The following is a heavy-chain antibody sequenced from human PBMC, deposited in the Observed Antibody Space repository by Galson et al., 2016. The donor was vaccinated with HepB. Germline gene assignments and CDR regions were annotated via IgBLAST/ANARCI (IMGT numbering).Heavy chain of an antibody. Sequence: SLRLSCAAAGFTFSRAWMNWGRQVPGKGLEWVGRIKSSTDGGTTEYAAPMKGRFTFSRDESNNRLYLQMNNLKTEDTAVYYCTTSSTRGYTYGPSAYWGRGTLVAVSS. CDR2: IKSSTDGGTT. CDR3: TTSSTRGYTYGPSAY. D-gene: IGHD5-18*01. J-gene: IGHJ4*02. V-gene: IGHV3-15*01. CDR1: GFTFSRAW.